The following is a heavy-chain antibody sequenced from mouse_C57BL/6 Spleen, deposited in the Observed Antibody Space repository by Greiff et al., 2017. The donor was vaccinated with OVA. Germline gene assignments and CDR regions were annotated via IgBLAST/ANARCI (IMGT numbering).Heavy chain of an antibody. CDR3: AEKGEMDSTVGRDY. CDR1: GYTFTSYG. J-gene: IGHJ2*01. D-gene: IGHD1-1*01. CDR2: IYPRSGNT. V-gene: IGHV1-81*01. Sequence: QVQLQQSGAELVRPGASVKLSCKASGYTFTSYGISWVKQRPGQGLEWIGEIYPRSGNTYYNEKFKGKATLTADKSSSTAYLELRSLTSEDSAVYSCAEKGEMDSTVGRDYWGQGTTLTVSA.